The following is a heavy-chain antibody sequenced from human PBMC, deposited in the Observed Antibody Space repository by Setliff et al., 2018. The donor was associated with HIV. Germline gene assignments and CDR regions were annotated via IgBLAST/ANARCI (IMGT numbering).Heavy chain of an antibody. CDR1: GYTFTSYA. Sequence: ASVKVSCKASGYTFTSYAFNWVRQAPGQGLEWMGWISAHNGNTNYAQKFQGRITITRDTSANTAYMELSSLRSDDTAVYFCARGALLAVFDFDHWGHGTLVTVSS. V-gene: IGHV1-18*01. J-gene: IGHJ4*01. CDR3: ARGALLAVFDFDH. CDR2: ISAHNGNT. D-gene: IGHD3-3*02.